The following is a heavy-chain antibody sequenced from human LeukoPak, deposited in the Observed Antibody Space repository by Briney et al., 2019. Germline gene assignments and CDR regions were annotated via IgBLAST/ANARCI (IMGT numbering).Heavy chain of an antibody. CDR2: ISSSSSYI. J-gene: IGHJ4*02. V-gene: IGHV3-21*01. CDR3: ARAIGSGSIDY. Sequence: GGSLRLSCTVSGFTVSSNSMSWVRQAPGKGLEWVSSISSSSSYIYYADSVKGRFTISRDNAKNSLYLKMNSLRAEDTAVYYCARAIGSGSIDYWGQGTLVTVSS. CDR1: GFTVSSNS. D-gene: IGHD3-10*01.